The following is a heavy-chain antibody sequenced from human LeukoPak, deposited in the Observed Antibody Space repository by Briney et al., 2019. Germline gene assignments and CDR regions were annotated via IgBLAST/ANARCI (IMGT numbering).Heavy chain of an antibody. Sequence: GGSLRLSCAASGFTFSSYSMNWVRQAPGKGLEWVSYISSSSSTIYYADSVKGRFTISRDNAKNSLYLKMNSMRAEDTAVYYCARDLSGVTGYTYGRGIDYWGQGTLVTVSS. V-gene: IGHV3-48*01. CDR1: GFTFSSYS. CDR3: ARDLSGVTGYTYGRGIDY. CDR2: ISSSSSTI. J-gene: IGHJ4*02. D-gene: IGHD5-18*01.